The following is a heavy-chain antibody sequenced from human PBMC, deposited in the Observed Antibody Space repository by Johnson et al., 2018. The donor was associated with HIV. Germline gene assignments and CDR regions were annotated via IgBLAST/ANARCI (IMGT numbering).Heavy chain of an antibody. CDR3: TTEWLRADDAFDI. V-gene: IGHV3-15*01. Sequence: VQLVESGGGLVKPGGSLRLSCAASGFIFNNAWMSWVRQAPGKGLEWVGRIKSKTDGGTTDYAAPVKGRFTISRDDSKNTLYLQMNSLKTEDTAGYYCTTEWLRADDAFDIWGQGTMVTVSS. CDR1: GFIFNNAW. J-gene: IGHJ3*02. D-gene: IGHD5-12*01. CDR2: IKSKTDGGTT.